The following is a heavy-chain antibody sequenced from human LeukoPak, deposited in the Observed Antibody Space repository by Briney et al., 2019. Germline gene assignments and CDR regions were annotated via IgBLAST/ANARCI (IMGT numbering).Heavy chain of an antibody. CDR2: MNQDGSAK. J-gene: IGHJ6*02. CDR1: GVTFSDSW. V-gene: IGHV3-7*01. Sequence: GGSLRLSCAASGVTFSDSWMSWVRQAPGKGLEWVANMNQDGSAKGYVDSVKGQFTISRDNARNSLYLQMSSLRPEDTAVYYCATYTHWVAGDVWGQGTTVTVSS. D-gene: IGHD3-16*01. CDR3: ATYTHWVAGDV.